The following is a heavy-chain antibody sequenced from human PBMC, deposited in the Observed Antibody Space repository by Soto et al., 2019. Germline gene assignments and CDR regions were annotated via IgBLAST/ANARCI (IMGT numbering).Heavy chain of an antibody. Sequence: ASVKVSLKASGSTFTGHYIHWVRQAPEQGPEWMGEIGPESGATRYAQKFQGRVTMTRDTSITTVYMELKNLSPDDTAVYYCGRGRSGQIVVFYWGQGTPVTV. CDR3: GRGRSGQIVVFY. V-gene: IGHV1-2*02. CDR1: GSTFTGHY. J-gene: IGHJ4*02. D-gene: IGHD1-26*01. CDR2: IGPESGAT.